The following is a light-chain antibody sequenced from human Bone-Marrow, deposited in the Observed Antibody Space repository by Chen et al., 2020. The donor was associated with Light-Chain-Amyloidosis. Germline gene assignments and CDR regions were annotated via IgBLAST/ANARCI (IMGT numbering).Light chain of an antibody. CDR1: QSLLHSDGKTY. J-gene: IGKJ4*01. CDR3: MQKIQLPIT. V-gene: IGKV2D-29*02. Sequence: DIVMTQTPVSLSVTTGQPASISCKSSQSLLHSDGKTYLYWDLHKPGQSPQLLISEVSNRFSGVPDRFSGSGSGRDFTLTISRVEAEDVGVYYCMQKIQLPITFGGGTKVDIK. CDR2: EVS.